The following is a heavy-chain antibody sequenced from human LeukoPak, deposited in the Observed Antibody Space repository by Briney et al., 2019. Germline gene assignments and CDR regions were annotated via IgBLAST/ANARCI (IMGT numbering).Heavy chain of an antibody. V-gene: IGHV3-23*01. CDR1: GFTFNTYA. J-gene: IGHJ4*02. Sequence: GGSLRLSCAASGFTFNTYAMSWVRQAPWERLQWVSGISDSGGNTYYADSVRGRFTISRDNSKNTLYLQMNSLRAEDTAVYYCARGHSSQPDFDYWGQGTLVTVSS. CDR2: ISDSGGNT. D-gene: IGHD6-13*01. CDR3: ARGHSSQPDFDY.